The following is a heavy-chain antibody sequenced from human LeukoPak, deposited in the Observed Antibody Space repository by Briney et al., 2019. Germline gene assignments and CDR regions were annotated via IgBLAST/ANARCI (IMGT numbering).Heavy chain of an antibody. CDR2: ISAYNGNT. CDR1: GYTFTSYG. V-gene: IGHV1-18*01. J-gene: IGHJ3*02. D-gene: IGHD3-10*01. Sequence: ASVKVSCKASGYTFTSYGISWVRQAPGQGLEWMGWISAYNGNTNYAQKLQGRVTMTTDTSTSTAYMEPRSLRSDDTAVYYCARIPITMVRGVTMWGAFDIWGQGTMVTVSS. CDR3: ARIPITMVRGVTMWGAFDI.